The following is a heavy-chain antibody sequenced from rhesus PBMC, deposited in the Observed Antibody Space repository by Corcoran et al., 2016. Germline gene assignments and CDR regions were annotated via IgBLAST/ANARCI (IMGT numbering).Heavy chain of an antibody. CDR3: ARGIAADEF. CDR1: GGSISESYR. CDR2: IYGSYTST. J-gene: IGHJ1*01. D-gene: IGHD6-13*01. V-gene: IGHV4S10*01. Sequence: QVQLQESGPGVVKPSETLSLTCAVSGGSISESYRWSWIRQPPGKGLGWIGYIYGSYTSTNSNPSLKSRVTISKDPSESQFSLKLSSVTAADTAVYYCARGIAADEFWGQGALVTVSS.